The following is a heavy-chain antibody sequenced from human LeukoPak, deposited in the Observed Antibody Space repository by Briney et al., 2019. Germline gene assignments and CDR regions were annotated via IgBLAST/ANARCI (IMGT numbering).Heavy chain of an antibody. CDR3: ARDYGSGIDY. V-gene: IGHV3-30*02. J-gene: IGHJ4*02. CDR2: IRYDGSNK. CDR1: GFTFSSYG. Sequence: GGSLRLSCAASGFTFSSYGMHWVRQAPGKGLEWVAFIRYDGSNKYYADSVKGRFTISRDNSKNTLYLQMNSLRAGDTAVYYCARDYGSGIDYWGQGTLVTVSS. D-gene: IGHD3-10*01.